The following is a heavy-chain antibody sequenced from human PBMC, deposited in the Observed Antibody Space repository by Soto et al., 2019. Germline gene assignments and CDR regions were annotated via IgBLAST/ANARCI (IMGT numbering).Heavy chain of an antibody. V-gene: IGHV3-21*01. CDR2: ISLSTSHI. D-gene: IGHD2-15*01. J-gene: IGHJ6*02. CDR3: SGCSGGACHQNYGMDV. CDR1: GFTFSSCT. Sequence: EVHLVESGGGLVKPGGSLRLSCAVSGFTFSSCTMNWVRQAPGKGLEWVSSISLSTSHIYYADSVKGRFTIYRDNAKNSLFLQMNSLRAEDTAVYYCSGCSGGACHQNYGMDVWGQWTTVTVSS.